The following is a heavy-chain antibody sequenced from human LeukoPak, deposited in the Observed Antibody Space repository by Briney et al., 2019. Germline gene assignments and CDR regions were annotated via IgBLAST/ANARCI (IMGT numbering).Heavy chain of an antibody. D-gene: IGHD3-22*01. CDR1: GFTFDDYA. J-gene: IGHJ3*02. V-gene: IGHV3-7*01. CDR3: AREGYYDSSGYYFLDI. Sequence: PGRSLRLSCAASGFTFDDYAMPWVRQAPGKGLEWVANIKQDGSEKYYVDSVKGRFTISRDNSKNTLYLQMNSLRAEDTAVYYCAREGYYDSSGYYFLDIWGQGTMVTVSS. CDR2: IKQDGSEK.